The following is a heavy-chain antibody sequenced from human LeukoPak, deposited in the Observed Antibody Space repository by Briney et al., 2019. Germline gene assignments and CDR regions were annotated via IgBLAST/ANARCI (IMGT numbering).Heavy chain of an antibody. J-gene: IGHJ4*02. CDR3: ARGVGDILTGYRFDY. V-gene: IGHV3-53*01. CDR2: IYSGGST. Sequence: GGSLRLSCAASGFTVSSNYMSWVRQAPGKGLEWVSVIYSGGSTYYADSVKGRFTISRDNSKNTLYLQMNSLRAEDTAVYYCARGVGDILTGYRFDYWGQGTLVTVSS. D-gene: IGHD3-9*01. CDR1: GFTVSSNY.